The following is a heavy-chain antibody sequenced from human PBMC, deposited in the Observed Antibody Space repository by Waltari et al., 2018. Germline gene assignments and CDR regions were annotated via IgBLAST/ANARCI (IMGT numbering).Heavy chain of an antibody. CDR2: IIPIFGTA. CDR1: GGTFSSYA. D-gene: IGHD4-4*01. CDR3: ARALHDYSNSYYYYYYGMDV. J-gene: IGHJ6*02. Sequence: QVQLVQSGAEVKKPGSSVKVSCKASGGTFSSYAISWVRQAPGQGLEWMGGIIPIFGTANYAQKFQGRVTITADESTSTAYMELSSLRSEDTAVYYCARALHDYSNSYYYYYYGMDVWGQGTTVTVSS. V-gene: IGHV1-69*01.